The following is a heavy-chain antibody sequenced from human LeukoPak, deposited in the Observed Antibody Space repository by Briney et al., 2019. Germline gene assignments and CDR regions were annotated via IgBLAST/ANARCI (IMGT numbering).Heavy chain of an antibody. D-gene: IGHD1-26*01. J-gene: IGHJ3*02. CDR3: ASTRQSGTYLEGFAI. Sequence: SETLSLTCSVSGDSIRSSSYYWGWIRQPPGKGLEWIGSIYYSGSTYYNPSLKNRATISVDTSKNQFSLKLTSVTAADTAVFYCASTRQSGTYLEGFAIWGQGTMVTISS. V-gene: IGHV4-39*01. CDR2: IYYSGST. CDR1: GDSIRSSSYY.